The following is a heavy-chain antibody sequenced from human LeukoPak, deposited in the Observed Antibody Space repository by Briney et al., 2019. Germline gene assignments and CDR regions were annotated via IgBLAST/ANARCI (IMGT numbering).Heavy chain of an antibody. CDR1: GFTFNSYW. V-gene: IGHV3-7*01. CDR3: ARDSYGYFDY. Sequence: GGSLRLSCAASGFTFNSYWMSWVRQAPGKGLEWVANKKQEGSEKHYVHPVKDRFTLSRNNAKTSLYLQMNSLRAEDTAVYYCARDSYGYFDYWGQGTLVTVSS. J-gene: IGHJ4*02. D-gene: IGHD3-10*01. CDR2: KKQEGSEK.